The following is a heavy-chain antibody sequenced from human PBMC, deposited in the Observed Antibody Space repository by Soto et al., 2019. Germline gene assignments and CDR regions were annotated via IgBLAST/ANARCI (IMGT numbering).Heavy chain of an antibody. CDR1: GGSISSSSYY. CDR2: IYYSGST. CDR3: SWLWVYVFWSVYYLPSGMDV. Sequence: PSETLSLTCTVSGGSISSSSYYWGWIRQPPGKGLEWIGSIYYSGSTYYNPSLKSRVTISVDTSKKQFSMKLSSVTAADTAVYYCSWLWVYVFWSVYYLPSGMDVWCQGTTVTVSS. D-gene: IGHD3-3*01. V-gene: IGHV4-39*01. J-gene: IGHJ6*02.